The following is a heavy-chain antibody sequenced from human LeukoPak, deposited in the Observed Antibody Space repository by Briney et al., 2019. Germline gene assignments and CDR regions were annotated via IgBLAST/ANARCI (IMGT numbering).Heavy chain of an antibody. V-gene: IGHV3-74*01. CDR2: SNSDGSDT. CDR3: VSFYETN. Sequence: GGSLRLSCVGSGITFSGYWMYWVRQAPGKGLVWVSRSNSDGSDTSYADSVKGRFTISRDNAKNTLYLQMNNLRTEDTAVYYCVSFYETNWGRGTLVTVSS. J-gene: IGHJ4*02. CDR1: GITFSGYW. D-gene: IGHD2-2*01.